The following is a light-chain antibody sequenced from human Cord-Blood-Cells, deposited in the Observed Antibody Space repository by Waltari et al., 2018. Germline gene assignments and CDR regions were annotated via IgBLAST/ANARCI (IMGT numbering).Light chain of an antibody. CDR3: SSYTSSSTEV. J-gene: IGLJ1*01. Sequence: QSALTQPASVSGSPGPSITISCTGTSSDVGGYNYVSWYQQHPGKAPKLMIYDVSKRPSGVSNRFSGSKSGNTASLTISGLQAEDEADYYCSSYTSSSTEVFGTGTKVTVL. V-gene: IGLV2-14*03. CDR1: SSDVGGYNY. CDR2: DVS.